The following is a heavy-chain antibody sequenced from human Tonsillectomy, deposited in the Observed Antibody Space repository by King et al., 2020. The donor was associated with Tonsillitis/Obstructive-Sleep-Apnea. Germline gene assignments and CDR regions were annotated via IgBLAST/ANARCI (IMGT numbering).Heavy chain of an antibody. CDR2: INGGNGDT. CDR3: ASSPTFVFDI. D-gene: IGHD3-3*01. J-gene: IGHJ3*02. CDR1: GYSFTGYA. V-gene: IGHV1-3*01. Sequence: QLVQSGAEVKKPGASVKVSCKASGYSFTGYAVHWVRQAPGQRLEWMGWINGGNGDTKYSQKFQGRVSITRDTSASTAYMELSSLRSEDTAIYYFASSPTFVFDIWGQGTMVTVSS.